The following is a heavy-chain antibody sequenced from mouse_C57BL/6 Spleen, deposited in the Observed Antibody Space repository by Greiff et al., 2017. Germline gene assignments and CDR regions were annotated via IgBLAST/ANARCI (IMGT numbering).Heavy chain of an antibody. Sequence: EVQLQQSGPELVKPGASVKMSCKASGYTFTDYNMHWVKQSHGKSLEWIGYINPNNGGTSYNQKFKGKATLTVNKSSSTAYMELRSLTSEDSAVYYCVPYYYGSAWFAYWGQGPLVTVSA. D-gene: IGHD1-1*01. CDR3: VPYYYGSAWFAY. CDR1: GYTFTDYN. J-gene: IGHJ3*01. V-gene: IGHV1-22*01. CDR2: INPNNGGT.